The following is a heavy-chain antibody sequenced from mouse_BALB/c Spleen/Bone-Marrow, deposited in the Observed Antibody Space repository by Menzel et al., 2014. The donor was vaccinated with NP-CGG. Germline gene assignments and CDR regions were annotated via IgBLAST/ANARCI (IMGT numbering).Heavy chain of an antibody. CDR1: GYSFTGYF. CDR3: ARGGLLRAMDY. J-gene: IGHJ4*01. Sequence: VQLQQSGPELVKPGASVKISCKASGYSFTGYFMNWVMQSHGESLEWIGRINPYNGDTFYNQKFKGKATLTVDKSSSTAHMELRSLASEDSAVYYCARGGLLRAMDYWGQGTSVTVSS. D-gene: IGHD2-3*01. CDR2: INPYNGDT. V-gene: IGHV1-20*02.